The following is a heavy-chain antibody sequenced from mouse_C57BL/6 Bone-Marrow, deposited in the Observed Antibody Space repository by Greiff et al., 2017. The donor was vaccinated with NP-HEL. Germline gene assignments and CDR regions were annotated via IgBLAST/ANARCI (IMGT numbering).Heavy chain of an antibody. CDR3: ARSPTGTWFAY. D-gene: IGHD4-1*02. CDR1: GYTFTDYY. V-gene: IGHV1-26*01. Sequence: EVQLQQSGPELVKPGASVKISCTASGYTFTDYYMNWVKQSHGKSLEWSGDINPNNGGTSYNQKFKGKATLTVDKSSSTAYMELRSLTSEDSAVYYCARSPTGTWFAYWGQGTLVTVSA. CDR2: INPNNGGT. J-gene: IGHJ3*01.